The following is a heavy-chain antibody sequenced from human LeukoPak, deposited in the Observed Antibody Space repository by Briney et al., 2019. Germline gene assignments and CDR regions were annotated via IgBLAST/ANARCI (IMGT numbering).Heavy chain of an antibody. D-gene: IGHD6-13*01. V-gene: IGHV1-18*01. CDR3: ARDVSPLAAAGITPYNWFDP. CDR2: T. J-gene: IGHJ5*02. Sequence: TNYPQKLQGRVTMTTDPSTSTAYMELRSLRSDDTAVYYCARDVSPLAAAGITPYNWFDPWGQGTLVTVSS.